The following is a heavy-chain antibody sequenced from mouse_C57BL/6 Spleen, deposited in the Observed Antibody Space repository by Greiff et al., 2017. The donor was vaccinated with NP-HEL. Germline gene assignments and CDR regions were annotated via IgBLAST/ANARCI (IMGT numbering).Heavy chain of an antibody. Sequence: QVQLKESGPELVKPGASVKISCKASGYAFSSSWMNWVKQRPGKGLEWIGRIYPGDGDTNYNGKFKGKATLTADKSSSTAYMQLSSLTSEDSAVYFCASSNFAYWGQGTLVTVSA. V-gene: IGHV1-82*01. D-gene: IGHD4-1*01. CDR2: IYPGDGDT. CDR3: ASSNFAY. CDR1: GYAFSSSW. J-gene: IGHJ3*01.